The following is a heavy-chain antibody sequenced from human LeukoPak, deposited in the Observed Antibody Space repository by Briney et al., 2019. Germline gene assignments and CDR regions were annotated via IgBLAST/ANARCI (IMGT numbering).Heavy chain of an antibody. Sequence: SETLSLTCTVPGGSISSYYWSWIRQPPGKGLEWIGYIYYSGSTNYNPSLKSRVTMSLDTSKNQFSLKLTSVTAADTAVYYCARGDRDLGYWGQGALVTVSS. V-gene: IGHV4-59*12. CDR2: IYYSGST. J-gene: IGHJ4*02. CDR3: ARGDRDLGY. D-gene: IGHD3-22*01. CDR1: GGSISSYY.